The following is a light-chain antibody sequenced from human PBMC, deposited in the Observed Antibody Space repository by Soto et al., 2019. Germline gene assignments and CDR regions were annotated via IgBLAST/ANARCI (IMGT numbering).Light chain of an antibody. V-gene: IGKV1-12*01. CDR3: QQASSFPFT. J-gene: IGKJ3*01. CDR2: SAS. Sequence: DLQMTQSPSSVSASVGDRVTITCRASQGISTWLAWYQQKPGKAPNLLIYSASNLQSGVPSRFSGTGSGTDITLTISNLQPEDFATYFCQQASSFPFTFGPGTKVDIK. CDR1: QGISTW.